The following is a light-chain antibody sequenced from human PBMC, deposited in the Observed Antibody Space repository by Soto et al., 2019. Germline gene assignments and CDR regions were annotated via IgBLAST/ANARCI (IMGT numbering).Light chain of an antibody. J-gene: IGKJ1*01. CDR1: QSISKY. Sequence: LTQTLATPSLSLGARATLSCRASQSISKYLAWYQQKPGQAPRLLIYDASSRATGIPDRFSGSGSGTDFTLTISSLEPEDFAVYYCQQHDSSPRTFGQGTKVDI. CDR2: DAS. CDR3: QQHDSSPRT. V-gene: IGKV3-20*01.